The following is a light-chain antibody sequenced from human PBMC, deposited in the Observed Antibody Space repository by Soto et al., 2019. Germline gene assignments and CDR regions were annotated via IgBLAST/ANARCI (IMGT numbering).Light chain of an antibody. CDR3: QHYGSPLT. CDR1: QSVRSSY. J-gene: IGKJ4*01. Sequence: EIVLTQSPGTLSSSPGERATLSCRASQSVRSSYLAWYQQRPGQAPRLLIFGASFWATVIPDRFSGSGSGTDFTLTISRLEPEDFAVYYFQHYGSPLTFGGGTKVEIK. CDR2: GAS. V-gene: IGKV3-20*01.